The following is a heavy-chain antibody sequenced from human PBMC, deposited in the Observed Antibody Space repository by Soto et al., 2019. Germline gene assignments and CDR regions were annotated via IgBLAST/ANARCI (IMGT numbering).Heavy chain of an antibody. CDR3: ARDGLSIAAAGELDY. V-gene: IGHV3-33*01. D-gene: IGHD6-13*01. CDR2: IWYDGSNK. Sequence: QVQLVESGGGVVQPGRSLRLSCAASGFTFSSYGMHWVRQAPGKGLEWVAVIWYDGSNKYYADAVKGRFTISRDNSKNTRYLQMNSLRAEDTAVYYCARDGLSIAAAGELDYWGQGTLVTVSS. CDR1: GFTFSSYG. J-gene: IGHJ4*02.